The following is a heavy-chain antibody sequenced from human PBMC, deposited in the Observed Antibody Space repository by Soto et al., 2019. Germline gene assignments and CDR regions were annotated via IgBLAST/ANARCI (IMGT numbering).Heavy chain of an antibody. V-gene: IGHV4-59*11. CDR3: TRANWYSEY. CDR2: IYYNGNT. CDR1: GGYSSNHC. D-gene: IGHD7-27*01. Sequence: PSEPLSLTCTVAGGYSSNHCWSWIRQPPGKGLEWIGYIYYNGNTNYNPPLKSRVTMSVDTSKNQISLKLSSVTAADTAVYYCTRANWYSEYWGQGTLVTVSS. J-gene: IGHJ4*02.